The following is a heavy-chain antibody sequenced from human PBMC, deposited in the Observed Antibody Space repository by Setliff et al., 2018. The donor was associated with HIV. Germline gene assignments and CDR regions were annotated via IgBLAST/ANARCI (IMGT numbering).Heavy chain of an antibody. D-gene: IGHD5-18*01. CDR2: MHYNGNS. J-gene: IGHJ4*02. CDR3: AISQKGYSYGYFDS. CDR1: GDSISGYY. V-gene: IGHV4-4*07. Sequence: SETLSLTCTSSGDSISGYYWSWIRQPAGKGLEWIGRMHYNGNSNYNPSLKSRVTMSLDTSKNQFSLGLSSVTASDTAVYYCAISQKGYSYGYFDSWGQGTLVTVSS.